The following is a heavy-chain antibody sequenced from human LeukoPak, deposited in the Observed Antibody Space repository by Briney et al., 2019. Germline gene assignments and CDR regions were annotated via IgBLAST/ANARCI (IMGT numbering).Heavy chain of an antibody. Sequence: GGSLRRSCAASGFTFSAYYMHWVRQAPGKGLEWVALVSNDGGIKYYGASVRGRFTISRDNPENTLYLQMNSLRADDTAVYYCAKGGEQKTFRCGMDSWGQGTLVTVSS. J-gene: IGHJ4*02. D-gene: IGHD1/OR15-1a*01. CDR3: AKGGEQKTFRCGMDS. CDR1: GFTFSAYY. CDR2: VSNDGGIK. V-gene: IGHV3-30*18.